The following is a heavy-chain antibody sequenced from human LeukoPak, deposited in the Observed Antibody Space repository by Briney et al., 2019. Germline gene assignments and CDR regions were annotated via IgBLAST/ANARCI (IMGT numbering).Heavy chain of an antibody. J-gene: IGHJ4*02. CDR2: IYTSGST. D-gene: IGHD2-15*01. CDR3: ARHFLGYDY. CDR1: GGSISSYY. Sequence: SETLSLTCTVSGGSISSYYWSWIRQPPEKGLEWIGYIYTSGSTNYNPSLKSRVTISVDTSKNQFSLKLSSVTAADTAVYYCARHFLGYDYWGQGTLVTVSS. V-gene: IGHV4-4*09.